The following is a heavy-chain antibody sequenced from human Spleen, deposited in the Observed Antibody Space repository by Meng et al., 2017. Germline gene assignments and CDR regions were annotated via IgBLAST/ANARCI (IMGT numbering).Heavy chain of an antibody. V-gene: IGHV3-74*03. D-gene: IGHD3-9*01. CDR1: GFTFSSYN. Sequence: GESLKISCAASGFTFSSYNMHWVRQTPGEGLVWVSRINTDASSTTYADSVKGRFTISRDDAKNTVYLQMNSLGAEDTAVYYCARDADWVFFDHWGQGALVTVSS. CDR2: INTDASST. J-gene: IGHJ4*02. CDR3: ARDADWVFFDH.